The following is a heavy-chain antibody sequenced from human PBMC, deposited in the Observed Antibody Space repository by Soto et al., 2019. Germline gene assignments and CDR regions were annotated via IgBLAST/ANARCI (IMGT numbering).Heavy chain of an antibody. D-gene: IGHD1-20*01. CDR3: ARDNRYNWNDEGWFDP. V-gene: IGHV1-8*02. CDR2: MNPQSGNT. Sequence: QVQLVQSGAEVKKPGASVKVSCKASGYSFSDYDINWVRQATGQGPEWMGWMNPQSGNTGYAQKFQCRVTMTRNTSINTAYMELSSLGSDDTAVYYCARDNRYNWNDEGWFDPWGQGTLVTVSS. J-gene: IGHJ5*02. CDR1: GYSFSDYD.